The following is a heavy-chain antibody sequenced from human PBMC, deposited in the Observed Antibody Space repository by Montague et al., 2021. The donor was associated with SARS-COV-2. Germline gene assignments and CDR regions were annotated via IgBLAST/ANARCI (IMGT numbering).Heavy chain of an antibody. Sequence: TLSLTCAVSGGSISSGGYYWNWLRHHPEKGLEWIGYTYYSVSTNYNPSLRSRVTISEDTAKNQFSLKLTSVTAAATAVYSCARYKDMIFWGQGILVTVSS. CDR1: GGSISSGGYY. D-gene: IGHD2-15*01. J-gene: IGHJ4*02. V-gene: IGHV4-31*11. CDR3: ARYKDMIF. CDR2: TYYSVST.